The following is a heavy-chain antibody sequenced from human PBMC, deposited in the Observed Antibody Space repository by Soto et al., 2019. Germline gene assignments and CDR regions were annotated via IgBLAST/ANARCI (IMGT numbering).Heavy chain of an antibody. J-gene: IGHJ6*04. Sequence: QVQLVQSGAEVKKPGSSVKVSCKASGGTFSSYAISWVRQAPGQGLEWMGGIIPIFGTANYAQKLQGRVTITADESTSTAYMELSSLRSEDTAVYYCARHYTVTTTRPLRYYGMDVWGKGTTVTVSS. V-gene: IGHV1-69*01. CDR3: ARHYTVTTTRPLRYYGMDV. D-gene: IGHD4-17*01. CDR2: IIPIFGTA. CDR1: GGTFSSYA.